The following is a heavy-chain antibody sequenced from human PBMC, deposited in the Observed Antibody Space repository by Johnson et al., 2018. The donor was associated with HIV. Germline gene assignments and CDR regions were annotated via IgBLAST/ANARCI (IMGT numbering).Heavy chain of an antibody. CDR2: VRYDGSNK. CDR3: AREGRGAPHDAFDI. Sequence: QVQLVESGGGVVQPGGSLRLSCAASGFTFSSYGMHWVRQAPGKGLEWVVFVRYDGSNKSYADSVKVRFTISRDNSKNTLYLQMNSLRAEDTAVYYCAREGRGAPHDAFDIWGQGTMVTVSS. V-gene: IGHV3-30*02. J-gene: IGHJ3*02. D-gene: IGHD2-15*01. CDR1: GFTFSSYG.